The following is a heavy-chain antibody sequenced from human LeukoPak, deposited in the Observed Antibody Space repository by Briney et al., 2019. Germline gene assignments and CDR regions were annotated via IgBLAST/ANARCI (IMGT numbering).Heavy chain of an antibody. Sequence: SETLSLTCAVYGGSFSGYYWSWIRQPPGKGLEWIGEINHSGSTNYNPSLKSRVTISVDTSKNQFSLKLSSVTAADTAVYYCARGYSSGWPPGPFYYYGMDVWSQGTTVTVSS. CDR2: INHSGST. CDR3: ARGYSSGWPPGPFYYYGMDV. V-gene: IGHV4-34*01. D-gene: IGHD6-19*01. J-gene: IGHJ6*02. CDR1: GGSFSGYY.